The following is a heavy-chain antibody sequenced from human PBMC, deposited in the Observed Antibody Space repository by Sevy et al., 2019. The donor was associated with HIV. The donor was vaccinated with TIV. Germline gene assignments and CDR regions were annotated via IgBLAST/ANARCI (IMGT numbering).Heavy chain of an antibody. D-gene: IGHD4-17*01. J-gene: IGHJ4*02. V-gene: IGHV4-30-2*01. CDR1: GGSISSGGYS. Sequence: SETLSLTCAVSGGSISSGGYSWSWIRQPPGKGLEWIGYIYHSGSTYYNPSLKSRVPISVDRSKNQFSLKLSSVTAADTAVYYCARARSQFYGDYYFDYWGQGTLVTVSS. CDR2: IYHSGST. CDR3: ARARSQFYGDYYFDY.